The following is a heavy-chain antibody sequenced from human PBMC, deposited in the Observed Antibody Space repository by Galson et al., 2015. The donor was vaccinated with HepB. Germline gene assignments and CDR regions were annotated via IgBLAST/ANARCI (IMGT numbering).Heavy chain of an antibody. D-gene: IGHD2-15*01. Sequence: SETLSLTCTVSGGSISSYYWSWIRQPPGKGLEWIGYIYYSGSTNYNPSLKSRVTISVDTSKNQFSLKLSSVTAADTAVYYCARVYCSGGSCYGGVRWFDPWGQGTLVTVSS. V-gene: IGHV4-59*01. CDR3: ARVYCSGGSCYGGVRWFDP. CDR2: IYYSGST. J-gene: IGHJ5*02. CDR1: GGSISSYY.